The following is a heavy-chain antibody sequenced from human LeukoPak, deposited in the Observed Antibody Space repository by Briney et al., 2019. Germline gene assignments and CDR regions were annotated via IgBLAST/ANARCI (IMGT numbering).Heavy chain of an antibody. Sequence: GGSLRLSCAASGFSFSSYWMSWVRQAPGKGLEWVANIKQDGSDQYYVDSVRGRFTISRDNAKNSLYLQMNSLSLEDTAVYYCGRIYCSTNTCYNLLEYWGQGTLVSVSS. V-gene: IGHV3-7*01. J-gene: IGHJ4*02. CDR3: GRIYCSTNTCYNLLEY. CDR2: IKQDGSDQ. CDR1: GFSFSSYW. D-gene: IGHD2-2*01.